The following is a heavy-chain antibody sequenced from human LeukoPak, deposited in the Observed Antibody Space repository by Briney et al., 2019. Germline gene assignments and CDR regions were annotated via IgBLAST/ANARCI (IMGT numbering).Heavy chain of an antibody. CDR1: GYTFTNYG. Sequence: ASVKVSCKASGYTFTNYGISWVRQALGQGLEWMGWISANNGNTNYAQKLQGRVTMTRDTSTSTVYMELRSLTSDDTAVYYCTRVVVGATNWFDPWGQGTLVTVS. CDR2: ISANNGNT. J-gene: IGHJ5*02. CDR3: TRVVVGATNWFDP. D-gene: IGHD2-15*01. V-gene: IGHV1-18*01.